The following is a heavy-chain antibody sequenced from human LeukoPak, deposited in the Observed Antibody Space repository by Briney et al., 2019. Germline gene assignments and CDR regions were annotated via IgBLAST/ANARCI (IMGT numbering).Heavy chain of an antibody. V-gene: IGHV4-38-2*02. Sequence: PSETLSLTCTVSGYSISSGYYWGWIRPPPGKGLEWIGSIYHSGSTYYNPSLKSRVTISVDTSKNQFSLKLSSVTAADTAVYYCARHARPSGGLHAFDIWGQGTMVTVSS. CDR2: IYHSGST. D-gene: IGHD3-10*01. CDR1: GYSISSGYY. J-gene: IGHJ3*02. CDR3: ARHARPSGGLHAFDI.